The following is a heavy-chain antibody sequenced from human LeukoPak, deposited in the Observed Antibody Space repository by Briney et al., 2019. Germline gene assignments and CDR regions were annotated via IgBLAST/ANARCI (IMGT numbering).Heavy chain of an antibody. D-gene: IGHD2-8*02. CDR1: GGSISGSA. Sequence: SETLSLTCTVSGGSISGSAWSWIRQTPEKGLERIGYIYKSGSTKYNPSLKGRVTISPDTSKNQFSLKLRSVAAADTAVYYCARNCTADNDVSRRDKWFDPWGHGTLVTVSS. CDR2: IYKSGST. J-gene: IGHJ5*02. CDR3: ARNCTADNDVSRRDKWFDP. V-gene: IGHV4-59*08.